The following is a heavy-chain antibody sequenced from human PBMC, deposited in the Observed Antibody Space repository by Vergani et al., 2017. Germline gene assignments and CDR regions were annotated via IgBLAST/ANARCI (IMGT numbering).Heavy chain of an antibody. J-gene: IGHJ4*02. CDR3: ARALIAAAGTGVGGAFRSFDY. CDR2: ISGSGGST. CDR1: GFTFSSYA. V-gene: IGHV3-23*01. D-gene: IGHD6-13*01. Sequence: EVQLLESGGGLVQPGGSLRLSCAASGFTFSSYAMSWVRQAPGKGLEWVSAISGSGGSTYYADSVKGRFTISRDNSKNTLYLQMNSLRSEDTAVYYCARALIAAAGTGVGGAFRSFDYWGQGTLVTVSS.